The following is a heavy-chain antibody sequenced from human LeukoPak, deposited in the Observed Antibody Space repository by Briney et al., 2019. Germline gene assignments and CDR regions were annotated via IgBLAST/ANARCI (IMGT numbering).Heavy chain of an antibody. J-gene: IGHJ4*02. Sequence: PGGSLRLSCAPSGFTLTSYGTHCVSQAPDKGLEWVAVISYDGSKKYYADSVKGRLTISGDNSKNTLYLQMNSLRAEDTAVYYCAKDLFGGFEYWGQGALVTVSS. CDR1: GFTLTSYG. CDR3: AKDLFGGFEY. V-gene: IGHV3-30*18. D-gene: IGHD2-21*01. CDR2: ISYDGSKK.